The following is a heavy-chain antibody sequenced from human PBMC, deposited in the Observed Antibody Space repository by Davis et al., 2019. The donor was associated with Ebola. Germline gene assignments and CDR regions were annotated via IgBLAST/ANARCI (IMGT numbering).Heavy chain of an antibody. Sequence: GESLKISCAASGFTFSSYAMSWVRQAPGKVMEWVAVISPDGSDKNYADSAKGRFTISRDNPKNTLYLQMNSLRPEDTAVYYCVKTRSNWWNDALDMWGQGTMVTVSS. CDR1: GFTFSSYA. CDR3: VKTRSNWWNDALDM. V-gene: IGHV3-30*18. D-gene: IGHD2-8*02. CDR2: ISPDGSDK. J-gene: IGHJ3*02.